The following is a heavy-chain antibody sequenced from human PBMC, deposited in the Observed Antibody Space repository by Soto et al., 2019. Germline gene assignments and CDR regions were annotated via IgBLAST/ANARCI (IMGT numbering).Heavy chain of an antibody. Sequence: GCSLRLSCETSGFMFSNYKMNWVRQAPGKGLEWVSSISIASSFIYYADSVKGRFTVSRDNAKKSVYLLMKGLRAEETDTYYCAREGGASSSPLYDPFDMWGQGTRVTVSS. CDR1: GFMFSNYK. J-gene: IGHJ3*02. CDR2: ISIASSFI. V-gene: IGHV3-21*01. D-gene: IGHD6-6*01. CDR3: AREGGASSSPLYDPFDM.